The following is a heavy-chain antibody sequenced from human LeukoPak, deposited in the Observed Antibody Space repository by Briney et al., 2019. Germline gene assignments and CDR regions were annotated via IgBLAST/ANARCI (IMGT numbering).Heavy chain of an antibody. J-gene: IGHJ4*02. CDR3: ARDPYCGGDCYHFDY. CDR1: GFTFSSYA. CDR2: ISYDGSNK. D-gene: IGHD2-21*02. V-gene: IGHV3-30-3*01. Sequence: GRSLRLSCAASGFTFSSYAMHWVRQAPGKGREWGAVISYDGSNKYYADSVKGRFTISRDNSKNTLYLQMNSLRAEDTAVYYCARDPYCGGDCYHFDYWGQGTLVTVSS.